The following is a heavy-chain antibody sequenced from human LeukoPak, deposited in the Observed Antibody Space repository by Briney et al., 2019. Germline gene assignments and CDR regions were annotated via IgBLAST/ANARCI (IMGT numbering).Heavy chain of an antibody. V-gene: IGHV3-48*03. Sequence: GGSLRLSCVVSGFTFRTYDMNWVRQAPGKGLEWVSYVSSSGSTIYYTDSVKDRFTVSRDNANNSLYLDMNSLIAEDTAVYYCARGPFVLIAAAANDAFDIWGQGTMVTVSS. CDR3: ARGPFVLIAAAANDAFDI. CDR1: GFTFRTYD. J-gene: IGHJ3*02. CDR2: VSSSGSTI. D-gene: IGHD6-13*01.